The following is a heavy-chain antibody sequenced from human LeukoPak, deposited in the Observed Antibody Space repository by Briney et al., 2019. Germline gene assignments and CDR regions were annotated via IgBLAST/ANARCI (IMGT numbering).Heavy chain of an antibody. CDR2: IYSNGGT. J-gene: IGHJ5*02. D-gene: IGHD2-2*02. V-gene: IGHV4-4*07. Sequence: PSETLSLTCSVSGDSISYYYWTWIRQPAGKGLEWIGRIYSNGGTNYNPSLNSRVTMSIDTAKNQFSLNLSSVTAADTAIYYCARVHNSGPGYCSGTSRYRLGGWFDTWGQGTLVTVSS. CDR1: GDSISYYY. CDR3: ARVHNSGPGYCSGTSRYRLGGWFDT.